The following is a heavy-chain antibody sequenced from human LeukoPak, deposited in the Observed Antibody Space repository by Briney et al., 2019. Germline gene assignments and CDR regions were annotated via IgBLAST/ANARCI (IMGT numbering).Heavy chain of an antibody. J-gene: IGHJ4*02. CDR1: GGSISSYY. CDR2: IYYSGST. CDR3: ARLNYGSGSYYPATLDY. D-gene: IGHD3-10*01. Sequence: SETLSLTCTVSGGSISSYYWSWIRQPPGKGLEWIGYIYYSGSTNYNPSLKSRVTISVDTSKNQFSLTLSSVTAADTAVYYCARLNYGSGSYYPATLDYWGRGTLVTVSS. V-gene: IGHV4-59*08.